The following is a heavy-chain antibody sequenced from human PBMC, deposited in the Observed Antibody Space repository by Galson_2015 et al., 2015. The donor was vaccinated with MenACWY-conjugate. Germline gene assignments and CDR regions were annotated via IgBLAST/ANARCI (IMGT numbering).Heavy chain of an antibody. Sequence: SLRLSCAASGFTFSSYWMHWVRQAPGKGLVWVSRINTDESLTTYADSVKGRFTISRDTAKNTLYLQMNSLRADDTAVYYCARELRNYWYFDLWGRGTLVSVSS. CDR1: GFTFSSYW. V-gene: IGHV3-74*03. CDR3: ARELRNYWYFDL. CDR2: INTDESLT. J-gene: IGHJ2*01.